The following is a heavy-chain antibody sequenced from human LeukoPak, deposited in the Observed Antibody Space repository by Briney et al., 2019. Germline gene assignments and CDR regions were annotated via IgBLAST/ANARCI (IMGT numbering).Heavy chain of an antibody. D-gene: IGHD3-16*01. J-gene: IGHJ4*02. CDR2: INPNSGGT. CDR1: GYTFTGYF. V-gene: IGHV1-2*02. Sequence: ASVKVSCKASGYTFTGYFMHWVRQAPGQGLEWMGWINPNSGGTNYAQKFQGRVTMTGDTSISTAYMDLSSLRSDDTAVYYCARDLGITFGGVTETFDYWGQGTLVTVSS. CDR3: ARDLGITFGGVTETFDY.